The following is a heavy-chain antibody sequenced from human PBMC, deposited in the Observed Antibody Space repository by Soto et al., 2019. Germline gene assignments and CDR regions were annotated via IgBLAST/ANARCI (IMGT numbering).Heavy chain of an antibody. CDR1: GGSISSSHYY. D-gene: IGHD7-27*01. J-gene: IGHJ3*02. CDR2: IYYSGST. Sequence: QLQLQESGPGLVKPSETLSLTCTVSGGSISSSHYYWGWIRQPPGKGLEWIGSIYYSGSTSYNSSLKSRVTISVDTSKNQCSLRLNSVTAADTAVYYCASPTLGAFDIWGQGTMVSVSS. V-gene: IGHV4-39*01. CDR3: ASPTLGAFDI.